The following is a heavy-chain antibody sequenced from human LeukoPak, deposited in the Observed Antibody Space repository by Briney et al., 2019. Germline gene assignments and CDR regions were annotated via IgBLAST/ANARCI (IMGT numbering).Heavy chain of an antibody. D-gene: IGHD4-23*01. CDR1: GYTFTSYA. CDR2: INAGNGNT. CDR3: ARGPDYGGKPRPADY. V-gene: IGHV1-3*01. Sequence: ASVKVSCKASGYTFTSYAMHWVRQAPGQRLEWMGWINAGNGNTKYSQKFQGRVTITRDTSASTAYMELSSLRSEDTAVYYCARGPDYGGKPRPADYWGQGTLVTVSS. J-gene: IGHJ4*02.